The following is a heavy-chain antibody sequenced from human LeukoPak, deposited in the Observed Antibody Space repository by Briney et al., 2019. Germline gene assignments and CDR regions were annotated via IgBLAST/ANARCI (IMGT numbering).Heavy chain of an antibody. Sequence: GGSLRLSCAASAFTFSYYWMNWVRQAPGKGLEWVASIKQDGSEKYYVDSVKGRFTISRDNAKNSLYLQMNTLRAEDTAVYYCTRDPLRYLRVGHYDYWGQGTLVAVSS. CDR1: AFTFSYYW. J-gene: IGHJ4*02. CDR3: TRDPLRYLRVGHYDY. D-gene: IGHD3-9*01. CDR2: IKQDGSEK. V-gene: IGHV3-7*01.